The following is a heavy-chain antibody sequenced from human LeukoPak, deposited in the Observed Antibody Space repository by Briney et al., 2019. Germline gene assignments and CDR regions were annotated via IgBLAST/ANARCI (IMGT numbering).Heavy chain of an antibody. J-gene: IGHJ3*02. CDR2: IRYDGSNK. CDR1: GFTFSSYG. V-gene: IGHV3-30*02. Sequence: GGSLRLSCAASGFTFSSYGMHWVRQAPGKGLEWVAFIRYDGSNKYYADSVKGRFTISRDNSKNTLYLQMNSLRAEDTAAYYCAKDLVRVAAGILHAFDIWGQGTMVTVSS. CDR3: AKDLVRVAAGILHAFDI. D-gene: IGHD6-13*01.